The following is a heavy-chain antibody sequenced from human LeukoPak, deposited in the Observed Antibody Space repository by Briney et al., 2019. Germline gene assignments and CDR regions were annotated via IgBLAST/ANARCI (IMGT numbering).Heavy chain of an antibody. V-gene: IGHV2-5*02. J-gene: IGHJ6*02. D-gene: IGHD3-10*01. Sequence: PGPTLVKPTQTLTLTCTLSGLSLNTAGVGVGWIRQPPGKALEWLALLYWDDDRRYNPSLKTRLTITKDTSKNQVVLTVTNMDPVDTATYYCAKAGYGSGSYLRYYYYGMDVWGQGTTVTVSS. CDR1: GLSLNTAGVG. CDR3: AKAGYGSGSYLRYYYYGMDV. CDR2: LYWDDDR.